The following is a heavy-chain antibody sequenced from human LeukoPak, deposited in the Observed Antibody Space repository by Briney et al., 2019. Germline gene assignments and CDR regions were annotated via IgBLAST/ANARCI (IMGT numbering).Heavy chain of an antibody. CDR1: GGSISSSNC. CDR3: AREWFGELLRLYYFDY. V-gene: IGHV4-4*02. Sequence: SESLSLTCAVSGGSISSSNCWFWVRQSPEKGLEWIGESYHDGSTNYNPSLKSRVTISMDKSKNQLSLKLNFVTAADTAVYYCAREWFGELLRLYYFDYWGQGTLVTVSS. D-gene: IGHD3-10*01. J-gene: IGHJ4*02. CDR2: SYHDGST.